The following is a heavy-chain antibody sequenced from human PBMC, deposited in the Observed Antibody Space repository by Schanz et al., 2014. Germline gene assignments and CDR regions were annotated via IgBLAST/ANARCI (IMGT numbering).Heavy chain of an antibody. D-gene: IGHD4-17*01. J-gene: IGHJ3*02. CDR3: ARKMKLGVYGGKGHDSLDI. V-gene: IGHV3-66*01. CDR2: INTGVNT. CDR1: GFTFSGYS. Sequence: EVQLAESGGGLVQPGGSLRLSCAASGFTFSGYSMNWVRQAPGKGLEWVSAINTGVNTYYADSVRGRFTMSRDNSKNSLFLQMNTLRAEDTAVYYCARKMKLGVYGGKGHDSLDIWGQGTMVTVSS.